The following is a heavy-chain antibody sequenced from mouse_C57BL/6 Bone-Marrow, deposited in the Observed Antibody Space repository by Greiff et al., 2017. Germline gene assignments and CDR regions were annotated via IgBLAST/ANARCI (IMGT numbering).Heavy chain of an antibody. D-gene: IGHD2-5*01. Sequence: VQLQQPGAELVKPGASVKLSCKASGYTFTSYWMHWVKQRPGRGLEWIGRIDPSSGGTKYNEKFKSKATLTVDKPSSTAYMQLSSLTSEDSAVYYCARSGYSNFYWYFDVWGTGTTGTVSS. CDR1: GYTFTSYW. CDR2: IDPSSGGT. V-gene: IGHV1-72*01. J-gene: IGHJ1*03. CDR3: ARSGYSNFYWYFDV.